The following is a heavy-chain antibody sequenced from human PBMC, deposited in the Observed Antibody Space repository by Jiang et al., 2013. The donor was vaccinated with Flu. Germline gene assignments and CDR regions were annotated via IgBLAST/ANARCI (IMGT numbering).Heavy chain of an antibody. V-gene: IGHV4-39*01. Sequence: LLKPSETLSLTCSVSGASISVIDYYWAWIRQSPGEGLEWIGSVHYTGSPYYRSSLENRVTISVDMSKNQFSLKLTSVTAADTAVYYCARQNYDFWNDLYTRYFDYWGQGTLVTVSA. CDR2: VHYTGSP. D-gene: IGHD3-3*01. CDR3: ARQNYDFWNDLYTRYFDY. J-gene: IGHJ4*02. CDR1: GASISVIDYY.